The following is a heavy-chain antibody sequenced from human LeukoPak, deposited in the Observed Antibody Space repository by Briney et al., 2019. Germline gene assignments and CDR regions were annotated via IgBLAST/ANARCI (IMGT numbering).Heavy chain of an antibody. J-gene: IGHJ6*03. D-gene: IGHD6-19*01. CDR3: ATEQAVAGTTSMWWPANWYYMDV. CDR1: GGSISSYY. V-gene: IGHV4-4*07. CDR2: IYTSGST. Sequence: PSETLSLTCTVSGGSISSYYWSWIRQPAGKGLEWIGRIYTSGSTNYNPSLKSRVTMSVDTSKNQFSLKLSSVTAADPAVYYCATEQAVAGTTSMWWPANWYYMDVWGKGTTVTISS.